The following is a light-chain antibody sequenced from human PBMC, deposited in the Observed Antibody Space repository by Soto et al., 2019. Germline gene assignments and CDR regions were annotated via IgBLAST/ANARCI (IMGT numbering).Light chain of an antibody. CDR2: GHS. J-gene: IGKJ1*01. V-gene: IGKV3-20*01. Sequence: EIVLTQSPGTLSLSPGDRANLSCRTSQSVGSSYLAWYQQKPGQAPRLVIYGHSSRATGIPDRFSGSGSGTDFTLTINRLEPEDFAVYYCQQYGTSPPTFGQGTKVEIK. CDR3: QQYGTSPPT. CDR1: QSVGSSY.